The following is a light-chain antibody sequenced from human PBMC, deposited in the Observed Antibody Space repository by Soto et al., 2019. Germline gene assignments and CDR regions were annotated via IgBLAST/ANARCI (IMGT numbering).Light chain of an antibody. CDR1: QVIGSRY. V-gene: IGKV3-20*01. CDR2: GAS. Sequence: EIVMTQSPGTLSLSPGERATISCRASQVIGSRYLSWYHQKSGQAPRLIIYGASSRATGIPERFSGSGSGKDYTLTISRLEPEDFGVYYCQQFGSSIPHTFGQGTKLEI. J-gene: IGKJ2*01. CDR3: QQFGSSIPHT.